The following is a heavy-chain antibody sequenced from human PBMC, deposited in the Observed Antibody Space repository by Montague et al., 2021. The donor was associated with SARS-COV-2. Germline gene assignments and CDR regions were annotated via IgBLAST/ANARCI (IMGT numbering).Heavy chain of an antibody. CDR1: GFSLNTSGMC. D-gene: IGHD3-9*01. Sequence: PALVKPTQTLTLTCTFSGFSLNTSGMCVSWIPQPPGKALEWLALIDWDDNKFYSTSLKTRLTISKDTSKNQVVLTMTNVDPVDTATYYCARSLYDILTGYYLRFDYWGQGTLVTVSS. J-gene: IGHJ4*02. V-gene: IGHV2-70*01. CDR2: IDWDDNK. CDR3: ARSLYDILTGYYLRFDY.